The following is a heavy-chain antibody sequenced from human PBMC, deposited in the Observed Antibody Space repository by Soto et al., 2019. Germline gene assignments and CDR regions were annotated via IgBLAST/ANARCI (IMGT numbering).Heavy chain of an antibody. D-gene: IGHD3-10*01. CDR1: GFNFGPFW. CDR2: INSDGTTI. V-gene: IGHV3-74*01. Sequence: GSLRLSCAASGFNFGPFWMHWVRQAPGKGLVWVSHINSDGTTIVYADSVKGRFTISRDNAKNTLYLQMNSLRVEDTAVYFCVRDRGYPDSFDIWGPGTLVTV. CDR3: VRDRGYPDSFDI. J-gene: IGHJ3*02.